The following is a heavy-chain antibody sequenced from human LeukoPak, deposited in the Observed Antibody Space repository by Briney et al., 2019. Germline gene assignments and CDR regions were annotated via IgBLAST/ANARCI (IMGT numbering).Heavy chain of an antibody. CDR1: GFPFSTYA. Sequence: GGSLRLSCVASGFPFSTYAMHWVRQAPGKGLEYVSGISSNGSNTNYADSVEGRFTISRDNSKNTLYLRMGSLRPEDMAVYYCARVSGYSYGQWGQGTLVTASS. J-gene: IGHJ4*02. V-gene: IGHV3-64*02. CDR3: ARVSGYSYGQ. D-gene: IGHD5-18*01. CDR2: ISSNGSNT.